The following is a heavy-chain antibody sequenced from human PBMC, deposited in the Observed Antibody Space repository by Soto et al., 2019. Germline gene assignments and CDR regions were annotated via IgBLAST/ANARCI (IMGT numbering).Heavy chain of an antibody. CDR2: ISGRGGST. J-gene: IGHJ2*01. D-gene: IGHD2-21*01. CDR1: GFIFSNYA. V-gene: IGHV3-23*01. CDR3: ARRAGGAVVWYYDL. Sequence: EEQLLESGGGVVQRGGSLRLSCAASGFIFSNYAMTWVRQAPGKGLEWVSRISGRGGSTYYADSVKGRLTMSRDNSKNPLYLQMNSLSAEDTAIYYCARRAGGAVVWYYDLWGRGTLGTV.